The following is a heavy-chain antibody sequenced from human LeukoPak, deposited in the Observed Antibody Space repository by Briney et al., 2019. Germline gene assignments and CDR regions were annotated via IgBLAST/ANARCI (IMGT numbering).Heavy chain of an antibody. CDR1: GFIFSSYG. CDR3: AKEVNFDWLGPGDF. D-gene: IGHD3-9*01. Sequence: PGGSLRLSCAASGFIFSSYGMHWVRQAPGKGLEWVAVISYDGSNKYYADSVKGRFTISRDNSKNTLYLQMNSLRAEETAVYYCAKEVNFDWLGPGDFWGQGTLVTVSS. CDR2: ISYDGSNK. V-gene: IGHV3-30*18. J-gene: IGHJ4*02.